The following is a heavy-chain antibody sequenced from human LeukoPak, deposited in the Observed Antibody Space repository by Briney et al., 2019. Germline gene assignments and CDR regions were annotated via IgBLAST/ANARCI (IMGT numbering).Heavy chain of an antibody. CDR2: IRYDGSNK. CDR3: AKDSRRDGKIDY. J-gene: IGHJ4*02. CDR1: GFTFSSYW. D-gene: IGHD5-24*01. V-gene: IGHV3-30*02. Sequence: PGGSLRLSCAASGFTFSSYWMSWVRQAPGKGLEWVAFIRYDGSNKYYADSVKGRFTISRDNSKNTLYLQMNSLRAEDTAVYYCAKDSRRDGKIDYWGQGTLVTVSS.